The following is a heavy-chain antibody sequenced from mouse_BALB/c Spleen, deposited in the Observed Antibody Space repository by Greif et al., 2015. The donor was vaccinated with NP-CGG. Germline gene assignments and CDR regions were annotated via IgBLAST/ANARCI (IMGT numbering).Heavy chain of an antibody. CDR3: ARGDYGSSYDWYFDV. V-gene: IGHV5-6-5*01. Sequence: EVKLMESGGGLVKPGGSLKLSCAASGFTFSSYAMSWVRQTPEKRLEWVASISSGGSTYYPDSVKGRFTISRDNARNILYLQMSSLRSEDTAMYYCARGDYGSSYDWYFDVWGAGTTVTVSS. CDR1: GFTFSSYA. J-gene: IGHJ1*01. D-gene: IGHD1-1*01. CDR2: ISSGGST.